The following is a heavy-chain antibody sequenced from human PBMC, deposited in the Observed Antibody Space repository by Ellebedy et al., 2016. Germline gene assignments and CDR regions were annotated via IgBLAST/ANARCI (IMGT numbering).Heavy chain of an antibody. CDR3: ARDQDYVWGSYRQYYGMDV. CDR1: GYTFTSYG. V-gene: IGHV1-18*04. CDR2: ISAYNGNT. Sequence: ASVKVSXXASGYTFTSYGISWVRQAPGQGLEWMGWISAYNGNTNYAQKLQGRVTMTTDTSTSTAYMELRSLRSDDTAVYYCARDQDYVWGSYRQYYGMDVWGQGTTVTVSS. D-gene: IGHD3-16*02. J-gene: IGHJ6*02.